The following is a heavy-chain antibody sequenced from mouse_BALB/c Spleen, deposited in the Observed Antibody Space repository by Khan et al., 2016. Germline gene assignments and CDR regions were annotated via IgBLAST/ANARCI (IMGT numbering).Heavy chain of an antibody. D-gene: IGHD3-2*02. J-gene: IGHJ4*01. CDR2: IDPENGDT. V-gene: IGHV14-4*02. Sequence: VQLQQPGAELVRSGASVKLSCTASGFNIKDYYMHWVKQRPEQGLEWIGWIDPENGDTEYAPKFQGKATMTADTSSNTAYLQLSSLTSKDTAVYYYNACGSSGYTYAMDYWGQGTSVTVSS. CDR3: NACGSSGYTYAMDY. CDR1: GFNIKDYY.